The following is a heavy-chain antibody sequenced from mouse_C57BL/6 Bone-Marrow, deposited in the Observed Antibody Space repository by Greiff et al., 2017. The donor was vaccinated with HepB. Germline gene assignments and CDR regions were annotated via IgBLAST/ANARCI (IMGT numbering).Heavy chain of an antibody. CDR1: GFTFSDYY. Sequence: EVNVVESEGGLVQPGRSMKLSCTASGFTFSDYYMAWVRQVPEKGLEWVANINYDGSSTYYLDSLKSRFIISRDNAKNILYLQMSSLKSEDTATYYCARDLSYFDYWGQGTTLTVSS. CDR2: INYDGSST. CDR3: ARDLSYFDY. V-gene: IGHV5-16*01. J-gene: IGHJ2*01.